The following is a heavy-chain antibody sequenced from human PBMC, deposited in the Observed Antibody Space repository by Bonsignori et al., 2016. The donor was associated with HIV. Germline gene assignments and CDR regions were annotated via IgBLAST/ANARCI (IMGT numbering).Heavy chain of an antibody. Sequence: RQAPGKGLEWIGYIYYSGSTNYNPSLKSRVTISVDTSKNQFSLKLSSVTAADTAVYYCARDRWSSSPSFDYWGQGTLVTVSS. D-gene: IGHD6-6*01. CDR3: ARDRWSSSPSFDY. J-gene: IGHJ4*02. CDR2: IYYSGST. V-gene: IGHV4-59*01.